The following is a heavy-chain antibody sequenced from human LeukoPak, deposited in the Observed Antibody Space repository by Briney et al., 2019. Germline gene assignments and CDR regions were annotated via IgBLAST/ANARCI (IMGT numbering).Heavy chain of an antibody. V-gene: IGHV4-59*01. CDR2: TYYSGST. D-gene: IGHD3-22*01. CDR1: GGSISSYY. CDR3: ASSDSSGFPPEHFDY. Sequence: SETLSLTCTVSGGSISSYYWSWIRQPPGKGLEWIGYTYYSGSTNYNPSLKSRVTISVDTSKNQFSLKLSSVTAADTAVYYCASSDSSGFPPEHFDYWGQGTLVTVSS. J-gene: IGHJ4*02.